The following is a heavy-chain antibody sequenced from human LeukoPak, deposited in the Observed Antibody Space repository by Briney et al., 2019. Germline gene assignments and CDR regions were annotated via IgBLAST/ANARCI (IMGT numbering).Heavy chain of an antibody. Sequence: GGSLRLSCAASGFTFSSYWMHWVRQAPRKGLVWVSRINSDGTTTTYADIVKGRFTNSIDNDKSMVYLQMNSVRAEDTAVYYCAKDVGGTIWGQGTLVTVSS. V-gene: IGHV3-74*01. CDR3: AKDVGGTI. D-gene: IGHD1-26*01. CDR2: INSDGTTT. CDR1: GFTFSSYW. J-gene: IGHJ4*02.